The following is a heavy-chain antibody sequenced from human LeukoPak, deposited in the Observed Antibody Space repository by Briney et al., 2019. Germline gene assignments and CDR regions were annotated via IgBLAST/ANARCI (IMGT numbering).Heavy chain of an antibody. Sequence: PSETLSLTCTVSGGSISSYYWSWIRQPPGKGLEWIGYIYYSGSTNYNPSLKSRVTISVDTSKNQFSLKLSSVIAADTAVYYCARLTTADYYYYYYMDVWGKGTTVTVSS. J-gene: IGHJ6*03. CDR2: IYYSGST. D-gene: IGHD4-17*01. CDR1: GGSISSYY. CDR3: ARLTTADYYYYYYMDV. V-gene: IGHV4-59*01.